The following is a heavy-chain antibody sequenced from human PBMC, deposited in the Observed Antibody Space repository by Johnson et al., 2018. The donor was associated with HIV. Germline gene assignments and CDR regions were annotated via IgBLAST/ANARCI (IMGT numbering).Heavy chain of an antibody. J-gene: IGHJ3*02. V-gene: IGHV3-30*04. CDR2: ISYDGSNK. Sequence: QVQLVESGGVVVQPGRSLRLSCAASGFTFSSYAMHWVRQAPGKGLEWVAVISYDGSNKYYADSVKGRFTISRDNSKNTLYLQMNSLRAEDTAVYYCAREIYSGRAFDIWGQGTMVTVSS. D-gene: IGHD3-10*01. CDR1: GFTFSSYA. CDR3: AREIYSGRAFDI.